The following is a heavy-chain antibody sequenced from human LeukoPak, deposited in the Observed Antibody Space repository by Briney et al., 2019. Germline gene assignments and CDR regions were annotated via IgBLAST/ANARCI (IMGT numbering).Heavy chain of an antibody. CDR1: GFTFSDYY. V-gene: IGHV3-11*01. CDR2: ISSSGSTL. CDR3: ARRRYNWNAIDY. Sequence: SGGSLRLSCAASGFTFSDYYMSWLRQAPGEGLEWVSYISSSGSTLYYADSVKGRITISRDNAKNSLYLQINSLRAEDTAVYYCARRRYNWNAIDYWGQGTLVTASS. D-gene: IGHD1-20*01. J-gene: IGHJ4*02.